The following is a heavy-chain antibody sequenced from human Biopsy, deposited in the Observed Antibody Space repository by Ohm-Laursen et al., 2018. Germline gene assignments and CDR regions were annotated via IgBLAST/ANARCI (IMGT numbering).Heavy chain of an antibody. Sequence: PSETLSLTCTVSGGYISHYYWTWIRQPAGQGLEWIGRIYITGETDYNPSLKSRVTMSVDSSKKQFSLKLKSVTAADTAIYYCARAPPLIRGVVESWFDPWCQGSQVIVSS. CDR2: IYITGET. D-gene: IGHD3-10*01. V-gene: IGHV4-4*07. CDR1: GGYISHYY. CDR3: ARAPPLIRGVVESWFDP. J-gene: IGHJ5*02.